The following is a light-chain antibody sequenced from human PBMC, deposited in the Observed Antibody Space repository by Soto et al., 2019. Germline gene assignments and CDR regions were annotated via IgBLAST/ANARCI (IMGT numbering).Light chain of an antibody. J-gene: IGLJ2*01. CDR3: SSYTTSGNLV. CDR1: SSDVGGYNY. V-gene: IGLV2-14*01. CDR2: DVS. Sequence: QSALTQPASVSGSPGQSITISCTGTSSDVGGYNYVSWYQQHPGKAPKLMIYDVSNRPSGVSNRFSGSKAGNTASLTISGLQAEDEADYYCSSYTTSGNLVFGGGTKVTVL.